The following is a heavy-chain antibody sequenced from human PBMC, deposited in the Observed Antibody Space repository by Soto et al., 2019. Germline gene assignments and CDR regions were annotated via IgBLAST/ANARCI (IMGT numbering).Heavy chain of an antibody. V-gene: IGHV1-45*02. J-gene: IGHJ4*02. CDR3: ASGGGGSGPFTWELPDH. Sequence: QMQLVQSGAEVKRTGSTVTVSCKALGNTFTYRYLHWVRQAPGQALEWMGWITPFSGDVHYAQKFQERVSITRDRSINTAYMLMSSLRPEETAMYYCASGGGGSGPFTWELPDHWGEGTLVTVAS. CDR2: ITPFSGDV. CDR1: GNTFTYRY. D-gene: IGHD1-26*01.